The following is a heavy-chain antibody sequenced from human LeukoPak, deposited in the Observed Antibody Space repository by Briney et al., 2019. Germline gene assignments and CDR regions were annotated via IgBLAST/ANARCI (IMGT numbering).Heavy chain of an antibody. CDR1: GFTFSSYS. CDR2: ISHDGNIK. Sequence: PGGSLRLSCAASGFTFSSYSMNWVRRAPGKGLEWVAVISHDGNIKYHADSMKDRFTISRDNSRNTLYLQMNNLRPEDTDVYSCARAKYYDSRGYSVREAYDIWGQGTMVTVSS. V-gene: IGHV3-30*03. CDR3: ARAKYYDSRGYSVREAYDI. J-gene: IGHJ3*02. D-gene: IGHD3-22*01.